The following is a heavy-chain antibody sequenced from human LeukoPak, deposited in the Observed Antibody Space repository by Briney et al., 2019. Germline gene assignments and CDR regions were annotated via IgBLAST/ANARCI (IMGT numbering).Heavy chain of an antibody. Sequence: PGGSLRLSCAASGFTFSRYSMIWVRQAPGKGLEWVANIKQDGSEKYYVDSVKGRFTISRDNAKNSLYLQMNSLRAEDTAVYYCARVLAFGSGSYYPFDYWGQGTLVTVSS. D-gene: IGHD3-10*01. CDR2: IKQDGSEK. CDR1: GFTFSRYS. V-gene: IGHV3-7*01. J-gene: IGHJ4*02. CDR3: ARVLAFGSGSYYPFDY.